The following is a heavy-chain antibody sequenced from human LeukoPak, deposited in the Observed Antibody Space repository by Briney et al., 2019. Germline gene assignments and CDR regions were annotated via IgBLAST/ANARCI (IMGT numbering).Heavy chain of an antibody. V-gene: IGHV3-53*01. Sequence: GGSLRLSCAASGFIVSSHYMNWVRQAPGKGLEWVSVIYSGGSTYYADSVKGRFTISRDNAKNSLYLQMNSLRAEDTAVYYCASAVVVVADDAFDIWGQGTMVTVSS. CDR2: IYSGGST. D-gene: IGHD2-15*01. J-gene: IGHJ3*02. CDR1: GFIVSSHY. CDR3: ASAVVVVADDAFDI.